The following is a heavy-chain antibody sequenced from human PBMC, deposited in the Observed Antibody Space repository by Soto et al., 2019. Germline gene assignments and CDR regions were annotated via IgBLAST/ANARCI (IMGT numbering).Heavy chain of an antibody. Sequence: ASVKVSCKASGYTFTSYFMHWVRQAPGQGLEWMGIINPSGGSTSYAQKFQGRVTMTRDTSTSTVYMELSSLRSEDMAVYYCAREDSGYSSTWYTHYWGQGTLVTVSS. CDR3: AREDSGYSSTWYTHY. CDR1: GYTFTSYF. J-gene: IGHJ4*02. V-gene: IGHV1-46*01. D-gene: IGHD6-13*01. CDR2: INPSGGST.